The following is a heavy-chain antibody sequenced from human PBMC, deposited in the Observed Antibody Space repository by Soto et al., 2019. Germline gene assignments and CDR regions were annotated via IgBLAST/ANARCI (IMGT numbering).Heavy chain of an antibody. CDR1: GDFISSNNW. D-gene: IGHD6-19*01. CDR3: AKSVAGTILHS. J-gene: IGHJ4*02. Sequence: SETLSLTCAVSGDFISSNNWWSWVRQPPGNGLEWIGEIHYSGSSGSTNYDPSLKSRVIISVDKSKNQFSLNLSSVTAADTAVYFCAKSVAGTILHSWGQGTLVTVSS. V-gene: IGHV4-4*02. CDR2: IHYSGSSGST.